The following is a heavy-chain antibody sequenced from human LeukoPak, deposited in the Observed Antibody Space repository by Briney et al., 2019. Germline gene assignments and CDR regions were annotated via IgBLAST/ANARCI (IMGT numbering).Heavy chain of an antibody. V-gene: IGHV3-11*01. CDR2: ISSSGSTI. J-gene: IGHJ4*02. D-gene: IGHD5-12*01. Sequence: GGSLRLSCAASEFTFSDYYMSWIRQAPGKGLEWVSYISSSGSTIYYADSVKGRFTISRDNAKNSLYLQMNSLRAEDTAVYYCARRIRDGYNFYNYWGQGTLVTVSS. CDR1: EFTFSDYY. CDR3: ARRIRDGYNFYNY.